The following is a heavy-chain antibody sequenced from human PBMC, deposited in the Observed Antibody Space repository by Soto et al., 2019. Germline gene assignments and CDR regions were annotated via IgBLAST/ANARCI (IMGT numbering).Heavy chain of an antibody. D-gene: IGHD1-26*01. CDR3: ATGSSAALGAPWARVNCFDR. CDR2: IYYIGST. CDR1: GGSMSNYY. Sequence: SVTLPLTCTASGGSMSNYYWSWIRQPPGKGLEWIGYIYYIGSTNYNPSLKSRVTMSVVTSRNQLSLNLTSVTTADTAVYYCATGSSAALGAPWARVNCFDRCSQGTRVTVSS. V-gene: IGHV4-59*01. J-gene: IGHJ5*02.